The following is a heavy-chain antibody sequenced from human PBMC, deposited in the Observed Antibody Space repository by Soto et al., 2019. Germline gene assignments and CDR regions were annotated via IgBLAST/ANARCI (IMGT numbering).Heavy chain of an antibody. D-gene: IGHD3-22*01. CDR1: GGTFSRYA. V-gene: IGHV1-69*13. J-gene: IGHJ4*02. CDR2: IIPMFGTA. Sequence: GASVKVSCKASGGTFSRYAISWVRQAPGQGLEWMGGIIPMFGTANYAQKFQGRVTITAVESTSTAYMELSSLRSEDTAVYYCAGQFDYESSGYYYPYWGQGTLVTVSS. CDR3: AGQFDYESSGYYYPY.